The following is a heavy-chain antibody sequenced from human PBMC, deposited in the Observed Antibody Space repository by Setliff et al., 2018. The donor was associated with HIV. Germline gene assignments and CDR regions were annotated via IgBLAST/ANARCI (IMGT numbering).Heavy chain of an antibody. D-gene: IGHD2-21*01. CDR1: DDSFSNYD. CDR3: LGLGRAIDDGGSSLRLDF. CDR2: ISSSETT. Sequence: PSETLSLTCVVSDDSFSNYDWTWIRKSPGKALEWIVYISSSETTNYNPSLRSRVTISMETSNTRFSLWLRFATAADTATYFCLGLGRAIDDGGSSLRLDFWGQGMLVTVSS. V-gene: IGHV4-4*09. J-gene: IGHJ4*02.